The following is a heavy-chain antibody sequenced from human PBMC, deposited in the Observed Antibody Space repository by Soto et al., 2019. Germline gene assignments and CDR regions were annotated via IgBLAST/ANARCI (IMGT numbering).Heavy chain of an antibody. V-gene: IGHV1-18*01. CDR2: ISAYNGNT. CDR1: GYTFTSYG. Sequence: ASVKVSCKASGYTFTSYGISWVRQAPGQGLEWMGWISAYNGNTNYAQKPQGRVTMTTDTSTSTAYMELRSLRSDDTAVYYCAVMFHCSSTSCYPYYFDYWGQGTLVTVSS. J-gene: IGHJ4*02. CDR3: AVMFHCSSTSCYPYYFDY. D-gene: IGHD2-2*01.